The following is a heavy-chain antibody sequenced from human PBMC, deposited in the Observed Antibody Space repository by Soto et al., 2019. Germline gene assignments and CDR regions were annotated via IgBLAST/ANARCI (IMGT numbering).Heavy chain of an antibody. V-gene: IGHV1-69*04. CDR2: IIPILGIA. CDR1: GGTFSSYT. D-gene: IGHD3-10*01. Sequence: GASVKVSCKASGGTFSSYTISWVRQAPGQGLEWMGRIIPILGIANYAQKFQGRVTITADKSTSTAYMELSSLRSEDTAVYYCARDEERITMVRGPTGLDYWGQGTLVTVSS. J-gene: IGHJ4*02. CDR3: ARDEERITMVRGPTGLDY.